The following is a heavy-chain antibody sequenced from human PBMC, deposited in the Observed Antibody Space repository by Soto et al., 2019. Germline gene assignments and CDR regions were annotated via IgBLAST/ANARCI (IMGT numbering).Heavy chain of an antibody. D-gene: IGHD3-16*01. J-gene: IGHJ4*02. Sequence: QLQLQESGSGLVKPSETLSLTCTVSGGSINNSYYWGWIRQPPGKGLEWIGSIYYSGSTYYNPSLKSRVTISVDTSKNQFSLKLSSVTAADTAVYYCARHWGRKVFDYWGQGTLVTVSS. CDR1: GGSINNSYY. V-gene: IGHV4-39*01. CDR2: IYYSGST. CDR3: ARHWGRKVFDY.